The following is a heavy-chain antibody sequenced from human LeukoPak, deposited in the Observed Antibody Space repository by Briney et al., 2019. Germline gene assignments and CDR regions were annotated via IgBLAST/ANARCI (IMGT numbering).Heavy chain of an antibody. V-gene: IGHV1-2*06. J-gene: IGHJ4*02. Sequence: ASVKVSCKASGYTFTGYYIHWVRQAPGQGLEWTGRINPNSGGTNYAQKFQGRVTMTRDKSSSTAYIELSRLRYDDTAVYYCARARARSGYKSDYWGQGTLVTVSS. CDR1: GYTFTGYY. CDR2: INPNSGGT. D-gene: IGHD3-22*01. CDR3: ARARARSGYKSDY.